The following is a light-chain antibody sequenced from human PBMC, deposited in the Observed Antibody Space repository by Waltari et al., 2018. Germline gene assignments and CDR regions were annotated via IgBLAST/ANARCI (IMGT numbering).Light chain of an antibody. Sequence: QSALTQPPSASGSPGQSVAISCTGTSSAVGAYHYVSWYQQHPGKAPKLIIYDVTKRPSGVPDRFSGSKSGNTASLTVSGLQADDEADYHCSSYTGSTNNLYVFGTGTKVTVL. J-gene: IGLJ1*01. CDR1: SSAVGAYHY. CDR3: SSYTGSTNNLYV. V-gene: IGLV2-8*01. CDR2: DVT.